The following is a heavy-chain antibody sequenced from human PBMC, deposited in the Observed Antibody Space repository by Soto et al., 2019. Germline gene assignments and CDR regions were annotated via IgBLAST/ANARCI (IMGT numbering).Heavy chain of an antibody. CDR3: ARVPDR. Sequence: PSETLSLTCTVSGGSISSYYWSWIRQPPGKGLEWIGYVYYSGSTNHNPTLKSRLTMSVDTSKNQFSLKLSSVTAADTAVYYCARVPDRWGQGTLVTVSS. CDR1: GGSISSYY. V-gene: IGHV4-59*12. J-gene: IGHJ5*02. D-gene: IGHD2-2*01. CDR2: VYYSGST.